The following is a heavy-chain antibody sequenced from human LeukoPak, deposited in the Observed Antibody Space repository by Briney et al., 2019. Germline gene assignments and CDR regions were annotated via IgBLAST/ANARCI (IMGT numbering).Heavy chain of an antibody. CDR1: GLTFSDYE. CDR2: ISSSGETI. J-gene: IGHJ1*01. Sequence: PGGPLRLSCAAAGLTFSDYEMYWVRQAPGKGLEWVSYISSSGETIYYADSVKGRFTISRDNANKSLYLRMSSLRVEDTAIYYCIPPAAGLRRTISTEYFQHWGQGALVTVSS. CDR3: IPPAAGLRRTISTEYFQH. V-gene: IGHV3-48*03. D-gene: IGHD6-13*01.